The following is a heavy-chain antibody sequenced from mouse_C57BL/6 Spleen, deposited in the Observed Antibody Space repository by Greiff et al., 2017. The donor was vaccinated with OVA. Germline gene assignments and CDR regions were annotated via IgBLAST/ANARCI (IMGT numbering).Heavy chain of an antibody. CDR3: ARSGGFITTVVDAMDY. Sequence: VQRVESGPELVKPGASVKLSCKASGYTFTSYDINWVKQRPGQGLEWIGWIYPRDGSTKYNEKFKGKATLTVDTSSSTAYLELHSLTSEDSAVYFCARSGGFITTVVDAMDYWGQGTSVTVSS. D-gene: IGHD1-1*01. V-gene: IGHV1-85*01. J-gene: IGHJ4*01. CDR2: IYPRDGST. CDR1: GYTFTSYD.